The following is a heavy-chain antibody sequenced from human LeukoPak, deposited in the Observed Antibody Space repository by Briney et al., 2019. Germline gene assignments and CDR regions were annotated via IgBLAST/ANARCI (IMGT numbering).Heavy chain of an antibody. D-gene: IGHD6-13*01. V-gene: IGHV4-59*01. CDR3: ARVSVYSSSWYRSNGYLIDY. J-gene: IGHJ4*02. CDR2: IYYSGST. Sequence: PSETLSLTCTVSGGSISSYYWSWIRQPPGKGLEWIGYIYYSGSTNYNPSLKSRVTISVDTSKNQFSLKLSSVTAADTAVYYCARVSVYSSSWYRSNGYLIDYWGQGTLVTVSS. CDR1: GGSISSYY.